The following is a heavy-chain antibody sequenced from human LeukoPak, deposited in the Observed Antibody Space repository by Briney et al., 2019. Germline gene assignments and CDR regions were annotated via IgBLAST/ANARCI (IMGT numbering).Heavy chain of an antibody. CDR1: GFTFSSYA. D-gene: IGHD6-13*01. CDR2: ISSSGSTI. J-gene: IGHJ4*02. Sequence: GGSLRLSCAASGFTFSSYAMSWVRQAPGKGLECVSYISSSGSTIYYADSVKGRFTISRDNAKNSLYLQMDSLRAEDTAVYYCASDIAAAGRDYWGQGTLVTVSS. V-gene: IGHV3-48*04. CDR3: ASDIAAAGRDY.